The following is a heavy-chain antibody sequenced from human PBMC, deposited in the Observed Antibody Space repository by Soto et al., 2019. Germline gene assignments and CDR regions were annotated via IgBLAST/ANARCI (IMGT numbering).Heavy chain of an antibody. CDR1: GVTVSGSV. V-gene: IGHV3-73*01. J-gene: IGHJ5*02. Sequence: GGSLGLSCAASGVTVSGSVLDWVRKATGKGLEWVGLIRTKPNNYATTYAASVKGRFTISRDDSKNTAYLLMNSLKTADTAIYYCTRHEVDATGWYLNWFDPWGQGTQVTVSS. CDR3: TRHEVDATGWYLNWFDP. D-gene: IGHD6-19*01. CDR2: IRTKPNNYAT.